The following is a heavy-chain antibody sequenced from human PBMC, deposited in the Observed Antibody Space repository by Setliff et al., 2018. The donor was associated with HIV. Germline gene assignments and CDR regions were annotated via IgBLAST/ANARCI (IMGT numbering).Heavy chain of an antibody. CDR2: IYASGST. D-gene: IGHD6-13*01. CDR1: GGSISSGSYY. J-gene: IGHJ4*02. V-gene: IGHV4-61*02. Sequence: SETLSLTCTVSGGSISSGSYYWSWIRQPAGKGLEWIGRIYASGSTNYNPSLESRVTISVDTSKNQFSLKLSSVTAADTAVYYCARGSSWPYYFDYWGQGTLVTVSS. CDR3: ARGSSWPYYFDY.